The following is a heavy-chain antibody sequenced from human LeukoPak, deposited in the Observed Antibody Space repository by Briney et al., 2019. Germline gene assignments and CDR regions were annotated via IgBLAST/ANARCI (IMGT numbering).Heavy chain of an antibody. CDR1: GFTFSSYW. J-gene: IGHJ3*01. V-gene: IGHV3-7*04. CDR3: ARDHGWQSFDL. Sequence: GGSLRLSCAASGFTFSSYWMTWVRQAPGRGLEWVASIKRDGSEKSYVDSVQGRLTISRDNGKNSLYLQMNSLRVEDTAVYFCARDHGWQSFDLWGQGTMLTVSS. CDR2: IKRDGSEK. D-gene: IGHD6-19*01.